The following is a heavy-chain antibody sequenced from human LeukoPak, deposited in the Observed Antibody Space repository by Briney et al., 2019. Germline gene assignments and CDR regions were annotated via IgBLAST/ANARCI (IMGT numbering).Heavy chain of an antibody. CDR3: ARGLDGYRRFDY. CDR2: INYDGTGP. V-gene: IGHV3-74*01. CDR1: GFTFSRYW. Sequence: GGSLRLSCAASGFTFSRYWMHWVRQGPGKGLVWVSRINYDGTGPIYADSVKGRFTISRDNAKNTLYLDMNSPGAEDTAVYYCARGLDGYRRFDYWAQGTLVSVP. D-gene: IGHD5-24*01. J-gene: IGHJ4*02.